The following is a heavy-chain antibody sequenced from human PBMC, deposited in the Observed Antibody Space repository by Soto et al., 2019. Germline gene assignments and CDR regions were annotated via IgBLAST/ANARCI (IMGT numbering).Heavy chain of an antibody. V-gene: IGHV1-3*01. J-gene: IGHJ6*02. CDR2: INAGNGNT. Sequence: ASVKVSCTASGYTFTSYAMHWVRQAPGQRLEWMGWINAGNGNTKYSQKFQGRVTITRDTSASTAYMELSSLRSEDTAVYYCARAVEYDFSFLVWGQGTTVTVSS. D-gene: IGHD3-3*01. CDR1: GYTFTSYA. CDR3: ARAVEYDFSFLV.